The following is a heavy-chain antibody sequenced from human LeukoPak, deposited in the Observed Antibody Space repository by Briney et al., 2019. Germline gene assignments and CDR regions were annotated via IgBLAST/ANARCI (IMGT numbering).Heavy chain of an antibody. D-gene: IGHD3-10*01. V-gene: IGHV3-23*01. Sequence: GGSLRLSCAASGFTFSSYAMTWVRQAPGKGLEWVSVISGRGGSTYYADSVKGRFTISRDNSKNTLYLQMNSLRAEDTAVYYCARIGGSGSYSGHYFDHWGQGTLVTVSS. J-gene: IGHJ4*02. CDR1: GFTFSSYA. CDR3: ARIGGSGSYSGHYFDH. CDR2: ISGRGGST.